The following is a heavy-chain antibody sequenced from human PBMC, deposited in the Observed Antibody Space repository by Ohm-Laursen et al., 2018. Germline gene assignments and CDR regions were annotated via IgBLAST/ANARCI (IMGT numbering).Heavy chain of an antibody. CDR3: ASLSTVRNRDY. J-gene: IGHJ4*02. CDR1: GFTFSGYW. D-gene: IGHD4-17*01. V-gene: IGHV3-7*01. CDR2: IKQDGSEK. Sequence: GSLRLSCAASGFTFSGYWMYWVRQAPGKGLEWVANIKQDGSEKYYVDSVKGRFTVSRDNAKNSLYLQMNSLRAEDTAVYYCASLSTVRNRDYWGQGTVVTVAS.